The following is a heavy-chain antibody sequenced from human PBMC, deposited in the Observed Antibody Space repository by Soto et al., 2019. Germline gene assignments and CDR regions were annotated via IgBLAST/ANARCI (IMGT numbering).Heavy chain of an antibody. Sequence: VGSLRLSCAASGFTFSDYYMTWIRQAPGKGLEWVSYINIRGDTMYYADSVKGRFTISRDNAKNSLSLQMNSLRAEDAAVYYCARSIDFWSHMDVWGQGTTVTVSS. D-gene: IGHD3-3*01. CDR2: INIRGDTM. J-gene: IGHJ6*02. CDR3: ARSIDFWSHMDV. V-gene: IGHV3-11*01. CDR1: GFTFSDYY.